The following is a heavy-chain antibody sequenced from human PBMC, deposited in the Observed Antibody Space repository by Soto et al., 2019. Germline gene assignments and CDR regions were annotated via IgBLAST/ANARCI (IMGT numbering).Heavy chain of an antibody. V-gene: IGHV1-69*13. CDR2: IIPILGTA. CDR3: ARAQRIQLWASGLDV. D-gene: IGHD5-18*01. J-gene: IGHJ6*02. Sequence: GASVKVSCKASGGTFSSYVISWVRQAPGQGLEWMGGIIPILGTANYAQDFQGRVTITADESTTTAYMELRSLRSDDTAVYYCARAQRIQLWASGLDVWGQGTTVTVSS. CDR1: GGTFSSYV.